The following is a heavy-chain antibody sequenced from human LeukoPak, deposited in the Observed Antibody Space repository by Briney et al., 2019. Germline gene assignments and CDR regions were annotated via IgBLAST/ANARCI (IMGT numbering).Heavy chain of an antibody. V-gene: IGHV3-21*01. D-gene: IGHD3-22*01. CDR3: ARDYYDSSGYLEFDY. CDR2: ISSSSSYI. J-gene: IGHJ4*02. Sequence: PGGSLRLSCAASGFTFSNYWMHWVRQAPGKGLEWVSSISSSSSYIYYADSVKGRFTISRDNAKNSLYLQMNSLRAEDTAVYYCARDYYDSSGYLEFDYWGQGTLVTVSS. CDR1: GFTFSNYW.